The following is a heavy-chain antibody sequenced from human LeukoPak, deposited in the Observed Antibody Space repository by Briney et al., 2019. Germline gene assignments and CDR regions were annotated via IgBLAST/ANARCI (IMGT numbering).Heavy chain of an antibody. CDR1: GFTFSSYA. V-gene: IGHV3-23*01. CDR3: ARDPRRGSLLYYYYYGMDV. J-gene: IGHJ6*02. D-gene: IGHD1-14*01. Sequence: QPGGSLRLSCAASGFTFSSYAMSWVRQAPGKGLEWVSAISGSGGSTYYADSVKGRFTISRDNSKNTLYLQMNSLRAEDTAVYYCARDPRRGSLLYYYYYGMDVWGQGTTVTVSS. CDR2: ISGSGGST.